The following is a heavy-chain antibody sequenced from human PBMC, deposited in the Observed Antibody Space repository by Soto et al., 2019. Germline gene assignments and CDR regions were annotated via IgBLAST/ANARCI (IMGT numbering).Heavy chain of an antibody. Sequence: QLQLQESGSGLVKPSQTLSLTCAVSGGSISSGGYSCNWIRQPPGKGLEWIGYIYHSGSTYYNPSRKSRSTRTVDRSKNQFSLKLSSVTAADTAVYYCARGVPTVTTFDYWGQGTLVTVSS. CDR2: IYHSGST. J-gene: IGHJ4*02. D-gene: IGHD4-17*01. CDR3: ARGVPTVTTFDY. V-gene: IGHV4-30-2*01. CDR1: GGSISSGGYS.